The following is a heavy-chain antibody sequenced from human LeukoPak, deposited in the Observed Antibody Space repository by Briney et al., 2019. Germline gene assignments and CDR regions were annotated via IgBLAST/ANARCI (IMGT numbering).Heavy chain of an antibody. CDR3: ARAYHIVVVPAATFDY. V-gene: IGHV1-2*02. J-gene: IGHJ4*02. D-gene: IGHD2-2*01. CDR2: INPNSGGT. Sequence: ASVKVSCKASGYTFTGYYMHWVRQAPGQGLEWMGWINPNSGGTNYAQKFQGRVTMTRDTSISTAYMELSRLRSDDTAVYYCARAYHIVVVPAATFDYWGQGTLVTVSS. CDR1: GYTFTGYY.